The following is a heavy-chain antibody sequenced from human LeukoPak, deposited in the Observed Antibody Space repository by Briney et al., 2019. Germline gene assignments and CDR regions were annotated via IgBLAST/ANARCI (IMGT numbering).Heavy chain of an antibody. Sequence: SETLSLTCSVSGGSISNYYWSWIRQPPGKGLEWIAYISDSGSTKYRPSLRGRLSISMDKSRNMFSLKLNSVTAADTAVYYCARPDSHLSAFDIWGHGTKVTVS. D-gene: IGHD2-21*01. J-gene: IGHJ3*02. CDR3: ARPDSHLSAFDI. V-gene: IGHV4-59*08. CDR2: ISDSGST. CDR1: GGSISNYY.